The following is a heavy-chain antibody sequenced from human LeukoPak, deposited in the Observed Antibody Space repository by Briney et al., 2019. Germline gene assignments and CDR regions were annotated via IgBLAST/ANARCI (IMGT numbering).Heavy chain of an antibody. D-gene: IGHD3-10*01. J-gene: IGHJ4*02. CDR2: INTNTGNP. CDR1: GYTFTSYA. V-gene: IGHV7-4-1*02. Sequence: ASVKVSCKASGYTFTSYAMNWVRQAPGQGLEWMGWINTNTGNPTYAQGFTGRFVFSLDTSVSTAYLQISSLKAEDTAVYYCARGNYGSGSYFRPPPDYWGQGTLVTVSS. CDR3: ARGNYGSGSYFRPPPDY.